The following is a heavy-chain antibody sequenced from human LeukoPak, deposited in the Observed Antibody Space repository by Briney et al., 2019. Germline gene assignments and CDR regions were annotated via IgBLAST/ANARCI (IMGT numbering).Heavy chain of an antibody. D-gene: IGHD2-2*01. Sequence: HPGGSLRLSCAASGFTFSSYWMSWVRQAPGKGLEWVANINPDGIGKYYVDSVKGRFTISRDKAKNSLYLQMNSLRAEDTAVYYCAREYCSSTSCLYDYWGQGTLVTVSS. CDR1: GFTFSSYW. CDR2: INPDGIGK. V-gene: IGHV3-7*01. J-gene: IGHJ4*02. CDR3: AREYCSSTSCLYDY.